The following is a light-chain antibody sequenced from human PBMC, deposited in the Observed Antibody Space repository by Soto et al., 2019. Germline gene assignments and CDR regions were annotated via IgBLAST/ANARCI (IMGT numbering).Light chain of an antibody. CDR2: EVS. Sequence: QSALTQPPSASGSPGQSVTISCTGTSSDVGGYNYVSWYQQHPGKAPKLMIYEVSKRPSGVPDRFSGSKSGDTASLTVSGLQADDEADYYCSSYAGSNNLVFGGGTKL. J-gene: IGLJ2*01. CDR1: SSDVGGYNY. V-gene: IGLV2-8*01. CDR3: SSYAGSNNLV.